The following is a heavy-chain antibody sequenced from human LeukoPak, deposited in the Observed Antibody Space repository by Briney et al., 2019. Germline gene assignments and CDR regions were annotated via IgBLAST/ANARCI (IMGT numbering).Heavy chain of an antibody. CDR3: ARGGHTSTADFYFDY. J-gene: IGHJ4*02. CDR2: INPSSDDT. Sequence: GASVKVSCKSSGYTFTDYYIHWVRQAPGQGLEWMGWINPSSDDTNYAQDFQGRVTITRDTSITTAYLELNSLKSDDTAVYYCARGGHTSTADFYFDYWGQGTLVTVSS. V-gene: IGHV1-2*02. D-gene: IGHD1-26*01. CDR1: GYTFTDYY.